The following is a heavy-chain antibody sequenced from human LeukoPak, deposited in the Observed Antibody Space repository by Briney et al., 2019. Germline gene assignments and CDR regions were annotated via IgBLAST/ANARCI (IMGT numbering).Heavy chain of an antibody. V-gene: IGHV3-21*01. D-gene: IGHD1-1*01. CDR2: ISSSSTYI. CDR3: ARDPGLPRAYTVNY. CDR1: GFTFSDYS. Sequence: GGSLRLSCAASGFTFSDYSMNWVRPAPGKGLEWVSSISSSSTYIYYADSVKGRFTISRDNAKNSVYLQMNSLRAEDTAVYYCARDPGLPRAYTVNYWGQGSLVTVSS. J-gene: IGHJ4*02.